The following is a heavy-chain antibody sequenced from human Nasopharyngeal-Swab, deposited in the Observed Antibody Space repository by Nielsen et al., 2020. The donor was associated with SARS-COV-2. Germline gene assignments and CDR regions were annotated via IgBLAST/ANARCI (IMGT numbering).Heavy chain of an antibody. CDR3: ARDDPPSRLGY. CDR2: ISRSSSYI. Sequence: GREAPGKGLEWVSYISRSSSYIYYADSVKGRFAVSRYNAKNSLYLQMNSLRAGDTAIYYCARDDPPSRLGYWGQGTLVTVSS. V-gene: IGHV3-21*01. D-gene: IGHD1-1*01. J-gene: IGHJ4*02.